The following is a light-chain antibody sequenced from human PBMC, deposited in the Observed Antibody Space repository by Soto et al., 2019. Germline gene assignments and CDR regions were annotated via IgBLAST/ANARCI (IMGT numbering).Light chain of an antibody. CDR1: SSDVGSYNL. V-gene: IGLV2-23*01. Sequence: QSALTQPASVSGSPGQSITISCTGTSSDVGSYNLVSWYQQHPGKAPKLMIYEGSKRPSVVSKRFSGSKSGNTASLTISGLQAEEGADYYCCAYAGSLVFGGGTKLTVL. CDR2: EGS. CDR3: CAYAGSLV. J-gene: IGLJ2*01.